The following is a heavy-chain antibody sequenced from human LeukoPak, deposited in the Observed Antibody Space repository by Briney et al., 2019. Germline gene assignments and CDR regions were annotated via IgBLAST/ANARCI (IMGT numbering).Heavy chain of an antibody. V-gene: IGHV3-23*01. Sequence: GGSLRLSCAASGFTFSSYAMSWVRQAPGKGLEWVSGISGSGGSTYYADSVKGRFTISRDNSKNTLYLQMNSLRAEDTAVYYCAKGSGSSGWKPFDYWGQGTLVTVSS. CDR3: AKGSGSSGWKPFDY. CDR2: ISGSGGST. CDR1: GFTFSSYA. D-gene: IGHD6-19*01. J-gene: IGHJ4*02.